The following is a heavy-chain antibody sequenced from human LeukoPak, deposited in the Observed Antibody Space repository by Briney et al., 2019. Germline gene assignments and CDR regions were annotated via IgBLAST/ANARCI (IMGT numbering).Heavy chain of an antibody. J-gene: IGHJ1*01. CDR3: ARDRYDSSGSWRNQYSAEYFQH. D-gene: IGHD3-22*01. CDR2: INPNSGGT. Sequence: GASVKVSCKASGYTFTGYYMHWVRQAPGQGLEWMGWINPNSGGTNYAQKLQGRVTMTTDTSTSTAYMELRSLRSDDTAVYYCARDRYDSSGSWRNQYSAEYFQHWGQGTLVTVSS. V-gene: IGHV1-2*02. CDR1: GYTFTGYY.